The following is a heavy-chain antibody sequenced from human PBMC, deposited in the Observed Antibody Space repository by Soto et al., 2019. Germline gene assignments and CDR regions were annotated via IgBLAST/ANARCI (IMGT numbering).Heavy chain of an antibody. Sequence: GGSLRLSCAASGFTFSSYGMHWVRQAPGKGLEWVAVISYDGSNKYYADSVKGRFTISRDNSKNTLYLQMNSLRAEDTAVYYYAKDLGNDILTGAQREDYFDYWGQGTLVTVSS. CDR3: AKDLGNDILTGAQREDYFDY. CDR1: GFTFSSYG. CDR2: ISYDGSNK. V-gene: IGHV3-30*18. D-gene: IGHD3-9*01. J-gene: IGHJ4*02.